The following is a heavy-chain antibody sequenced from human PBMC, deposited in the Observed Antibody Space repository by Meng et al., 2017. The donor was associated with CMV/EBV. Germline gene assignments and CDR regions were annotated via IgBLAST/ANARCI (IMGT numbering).Heavy chain of an antibody. CDR3: ARQRLSGYWYFDL. V-gene: IGHV3-64*02. J-gene: IGHJ2*01. CDR1: GFTFSSYS. D-gene: IGHD5-24*01. Sequence: GESLKISCAASGFTFSSYSMNWVRQAPGKGLEYVSAISSNGGSTYYADSVKGRFTISRDNTKNTLYLQMGSLRAEDMAVYYCARQRLSGYWYFDLWGRGTLVTVSS. CDR2: ISSNGGST.